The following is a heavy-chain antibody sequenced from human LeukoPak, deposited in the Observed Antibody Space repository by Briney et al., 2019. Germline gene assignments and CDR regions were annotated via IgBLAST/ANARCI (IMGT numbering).Heavy chain of an antibody. D-gene: IGHD2-8*01. Sequence: GGSLRLSCVASGFTFSRYAMSWARPAPGKGLEWVSGISGSGDTTYYADPVRGRFTISRDNSKNTLYLQMNSLRAEDTAVYYCAKDFGDCSNGVCYGKPFDYWGQGTLVTASS. J-gene: IGHJ4*02. CDR3: AKDFGDCSNGVCYGKPFDY. CDR1: GFTFSRYA. V-gene: IGHV3-23*01. CDR2: ISGSGDTT.